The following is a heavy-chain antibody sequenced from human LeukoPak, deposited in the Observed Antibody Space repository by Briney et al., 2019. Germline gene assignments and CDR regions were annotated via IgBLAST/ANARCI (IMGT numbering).Heavy chain of an antibody. CDR3: AGGYSSDWYFNC. D-gene: IGHD6-19*01. V-gene: IGHV4-59*11. J-gene: IGHJ4*02. CDR1: GASITTHY. Sequence: PSETLSLTCTVSGASITTHYWSWIRQSPGEGLEWIGYADHTGSTKYNPSLKSRVTMSLDTSNNQFSLKLDSVTAADTAVYYCAGGYSSDWYFNCWGQGTQVTVSS. CDR2: ADHTGST.